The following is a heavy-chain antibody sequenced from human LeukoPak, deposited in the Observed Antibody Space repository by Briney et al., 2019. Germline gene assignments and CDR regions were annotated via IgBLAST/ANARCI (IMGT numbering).Heavy chain of an antibody. D-gene: IGHD1-26*01. CDR1: GFTFSSQA. CDR3: AKDVHPIVGAMSY. J-gene: IGHJ4*02. V-gene: IGHV3-23*01. Sequence: GSLRLSCAASGFTFSSQAMSRVRQAPGKGLEWVSTISGSGGSTYYADSVKGRFTISRDNSKNTLYLQMNSLRAEDTAVHYCAKDVHPIVGAMSYWGQGTLVTVSS. CDR2: ISGSGGST.